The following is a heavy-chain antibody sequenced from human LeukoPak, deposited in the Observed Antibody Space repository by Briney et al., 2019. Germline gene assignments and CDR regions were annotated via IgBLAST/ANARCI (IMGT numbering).Heavy chain of an antibody. J-gene: IGHJ5*02. Sequence: ASVKVSCKASGYTFTSYYMHWVRQAPGQGLEWMGIINPSGGSTSYAQKFQGRVTMTRDMSTSTVYMELSSLRSEDTAVYYCARGGIAARREYNWFDPWGQGTLVTVSS. CDR2: INPSGGST. V-gene: IGHV1-46*01. CDR3: ARGGIAARREYNWFDP. CDR1: GYTFTSYY. D-gene: IGHD6-6*01.